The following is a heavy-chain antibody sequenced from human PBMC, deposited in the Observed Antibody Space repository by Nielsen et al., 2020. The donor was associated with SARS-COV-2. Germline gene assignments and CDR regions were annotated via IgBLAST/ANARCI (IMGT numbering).Heavy chain of an antibody. CDR2: ISYDGSNK. D-gene: IGHD2-2*01. CDR3: AKFRREVPAASNWFDP. J-gene: IGHJ5*02. Sequence: GGSLRLSCAASGFTFSSYAMHWVRQAPGKGLEWVAVISYDGSNKYYADSVKGRFTISRDNSKNTLYLQMNSLRADDTAVYYCAKFRREVPAASNWFDPWGQGTLVTVSS. CDR1: GFTFSSYA. V-gene: IGHV3-30-3*02.